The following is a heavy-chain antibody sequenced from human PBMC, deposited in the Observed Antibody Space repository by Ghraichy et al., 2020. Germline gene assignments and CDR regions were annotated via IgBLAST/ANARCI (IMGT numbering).Heavy chain of an antibody. CDR2: IRGSGSST. J-gene: IGHJ3*02. CDR3: AKDRDYYDSSGYYFNAFDI. V-gene: IGHV3-23*01. D-gene: IGHD3-22*01. CDR1: AFTFSSYA. Sequence: GESLNISCAASAFTFSSYAMTWVRQAPGKGLEWVSTIRGSGSSTYYTDSVKGRFTISRDNSKNTLYLQMNSLRAEDTAVYYCAKDRDYYDSSGYYFNAFDIWGQGTLVTVPS.